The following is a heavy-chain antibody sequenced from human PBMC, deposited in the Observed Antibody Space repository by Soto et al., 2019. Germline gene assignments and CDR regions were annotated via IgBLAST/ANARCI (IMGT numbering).Heavy chain of an antibody. CDR3: ARVSKAMVLYYYYYYGMDV. D-gene: IGHD5-18*01. J-gene: IGHJ6*02. V-gene: IGHV1-8*01. CDR1: GYTFTSYD. Sequence: ASVKVSCKASGYTFTSYDINWVRQATGQGLEWMGWMNPNSGNTGYAQKFQGRVTMTRNTSISTAYMELSSLRSEDTAVYYCARVSKAMVLYYYYYYGMDVWGQGTTVTVSS. CDR2: MNPNSGNT.